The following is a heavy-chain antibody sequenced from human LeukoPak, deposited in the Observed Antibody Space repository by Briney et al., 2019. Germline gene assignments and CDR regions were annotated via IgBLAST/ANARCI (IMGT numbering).Heavy chain of an antibody. V-gene: IGHV4-31*03. CDR3: ARDQGDGYTADY. J-gene: IGHJ4*02. CDR2: IYYSGST. D-gene: IGHD5-24*01. Sequence: SETLSLTCTVSGGSISSGGYYWSWIRQHPGKGLEWIGYIYYSGSTYYNPSLKSRVTISVDTSKNQFSLKLSSVTAADTAVYYCARDQGDGYTADYWGQGTLVTVSS. CDR1: GGSISSGGYY.